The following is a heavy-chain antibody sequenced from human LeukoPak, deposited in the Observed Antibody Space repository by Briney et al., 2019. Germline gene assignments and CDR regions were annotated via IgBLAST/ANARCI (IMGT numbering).Heavy chain of an antibody. D-gene: IGHD3-10*01. V-gene: IGHV3-20*04. CDR2: INWNGGST. CDR1: GFTFDDYG. J-gene: IGHJ4*02. Sequence: GGSLRLSCAASGFTFDDYGMSWVRQAPGKGLEWVSGINWNGGSTGYADSVKGRFTISRDNAKNSLYLQMNSLRAEATALYYCARGVTMVRGVIMLPFDYWGQGTLVTVSS. CDR3: ARGVTMVRGVIMLPFDY.